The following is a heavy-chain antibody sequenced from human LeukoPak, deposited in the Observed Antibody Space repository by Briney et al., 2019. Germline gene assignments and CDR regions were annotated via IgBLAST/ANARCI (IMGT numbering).Heavy chain of an antibody. CDR1: GFTFSSYW. CDR2: IKQDGSEK. V-gene: IGHV3-7*04. Sequence: PGGSLRLFCAASGFTFSSYWMSWVRQAPGKGLEWVANIKQDGSEKYYGDSVKGRFTISRDNAKNSLYLQMNSLRAEDTAVYYCARAYCSSTSCPKEIYYYYYYMDVWGKGTTVTVSS. D-gene: IGHD2-2*01. CDR3: ARAYCSSTSCPKEIYYYYYYMDV. J-gene: IGHJ6*03.